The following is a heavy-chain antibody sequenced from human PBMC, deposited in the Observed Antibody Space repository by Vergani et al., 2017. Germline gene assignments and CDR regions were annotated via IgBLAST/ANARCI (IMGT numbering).Heavy chain of an antibody. D-gene: IGHD3-9*01. J-gene: IGHJ4*02. CDR2: IYHSGGA. Sequence: QLHLQESRPGLVKPSETLSLTCTVSGGSITSSSYYWGWIRQPPGKGLEWIGNIYHSGGAYYNPSLKGRVTISVDTSKNQFSLEVTSVSAADTAIYFCARTECFILRYFHWALWGQGTLVTVSS. CDR1: GGSITSSSYY. V-gene: IGHV4-39*01. CDR3: ARTECFILRYFHWAL.